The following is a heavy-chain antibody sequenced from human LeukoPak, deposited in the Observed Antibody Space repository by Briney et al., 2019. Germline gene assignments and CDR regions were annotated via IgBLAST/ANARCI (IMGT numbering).Heavy chain of an antibody. CDR3: SRAVGGKKLQNWFDP. D-gene: IGHD4-23*01. J-gene: IGHJ5*02. CDR2: IKQDGSEK. Sequence: GSLRLSCAASGFTFSSYWMSWVRQAPGKGLEWVANIKQDGSEKYYVDSVKGRFTISRDNAKNSLYLQMNSLRAEDTAVYYCSRAVGGKKLQNWFDPWGQGTLVTVSS. V-gene: IGHV3-7*01. CDR1: GFTFSSYW.